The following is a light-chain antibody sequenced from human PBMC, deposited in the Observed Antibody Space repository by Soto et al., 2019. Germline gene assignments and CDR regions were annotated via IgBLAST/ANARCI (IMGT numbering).Light chain of an antibody. CDR1: QSIGSNF. CDR3: QQYGSTPWT. Sequence: EIVLTQSPGTLSLSPGERATLSCRASQSIGSNFLAWYQQKPGQAPRLLIYGASSRATDIPGRFSGSGSGTDFTLTISRPEPEDFAVYYCQQYGSTPWTFGPGTKVEIK. CDR2: GAS. J-gene: IGKJ1*01. V-gene: IGKV3-20*01.